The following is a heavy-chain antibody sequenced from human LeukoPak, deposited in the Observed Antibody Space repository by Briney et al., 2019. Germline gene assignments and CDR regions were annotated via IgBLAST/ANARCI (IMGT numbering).Heavy chain of an antibody. J-gene: IGHJ4*02. Sequence: SETLSLTCTASGGSISTYYWNWIRQPAGKGLEWIGRIYPSGSTNYNPSLRSRVTVSVDMSKNQFSLKLRTVTAADTAVYYCARDPFCSSGYSSFDYWGQGTLVTVSS. V-gene: IGHV4-4*07. CDR2: IYPSGST. D-gene: IGHD3-22*01. CDR1: GGSISTYY. CDR3: ARDPFCSSGYSSFDY.